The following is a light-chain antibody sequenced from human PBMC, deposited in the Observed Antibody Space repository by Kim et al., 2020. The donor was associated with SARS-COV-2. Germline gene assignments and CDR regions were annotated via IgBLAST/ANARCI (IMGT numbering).Light chain of an antibody. CDR2: EDN. J-gene: IGLJ3*02. CDR1: SGSIASNY. Sequence: NFMLTQPHSVSESPGKTVTISCTRSSGSIASNYVQWYQQRPGSAPTTVIYEDNQRPSGVPDRFSGSIDSSSNSASLTISGLKSEDEADYYCQSYDSSNHLVFGEETQLTVL. V-gene: IGLV6-57*04. CDR3: QSYDSSNHLV.